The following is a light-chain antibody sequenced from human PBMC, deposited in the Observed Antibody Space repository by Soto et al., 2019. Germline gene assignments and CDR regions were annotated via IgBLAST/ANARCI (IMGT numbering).Light chain of an antibody. J-gene: IGLJ1*01. Sequence: QSVLTQPASVSGSPGQSITISCTGTSSDVGGYDYVSWYQQHPGKAPKFMIYEVTNRPSGVSHRFSGSKSGNTASLIISGLQAEDEADYYCTSYTSSSTYVFGTGTKVTVL. CDR3: TSYTSSSTYV. CDR2: EVT. V-gene: IGLV2-14*01. CDR1: SSDVGGYDY.